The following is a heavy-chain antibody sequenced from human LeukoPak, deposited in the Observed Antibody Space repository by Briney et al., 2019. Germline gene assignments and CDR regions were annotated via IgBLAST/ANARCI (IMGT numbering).Heavy chain of an antibody. Sequence: SQTLSLTCTVSGGSISSGDYYWSWIRQPPGKGLEGIGYIYYSGSTYYNPSLKSRVTISVDTSKNQFSLKLSSVTAADTAVYYCARDDSSGYALDYWGQGTLVTVSS. CDR2: IYYSGST. V-gene: IGHV4-30-4*08. D-gene: IGHD3-22*01. J-gene: IGHJ4*02. CDR3: ARDDSSGYALDY. CDR1: GGSISSGDYY.